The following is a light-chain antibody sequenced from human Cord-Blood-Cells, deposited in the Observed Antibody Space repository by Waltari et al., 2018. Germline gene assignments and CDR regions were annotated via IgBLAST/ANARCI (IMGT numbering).Light chain of an antibody. CDR3: QQYNNWPPIT. J-gene: IGKJ5*01. CDR2: GAS. V-gene: IGKV3-15*01. Sequence: EIVMTQSPATLSVSPWESATLPCRASQSVSSNLAWYQQKPGQAPRLLIYGASTRATGIPARFSGSGSGTEFTLTISSLQSEDFAVYYCQQYNNWPPITFGQGTRLEIK. CDR1: QSVSSN.